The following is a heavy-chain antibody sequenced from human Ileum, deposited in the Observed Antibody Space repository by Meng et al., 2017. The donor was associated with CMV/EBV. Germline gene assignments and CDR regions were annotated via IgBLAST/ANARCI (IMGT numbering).Heavy chain of an antibody. Sequence: GESLKISCAASGFAFSNYWMSWVRQAPGKGLECVANIKEDGTEKYYVDSVKGRFTISRDNAKNSLYLQMNSLRAEDTAVYYCARQAGNYWGQGTLVTVSS. V-gene: IGHV3-7*01. D-gene: IGHD6-13*01. CDR1: GFAFSNYW. CDR2: IKEDGTEK. CDR3: ARQAGNY. J-gene: IGHJ4*02.